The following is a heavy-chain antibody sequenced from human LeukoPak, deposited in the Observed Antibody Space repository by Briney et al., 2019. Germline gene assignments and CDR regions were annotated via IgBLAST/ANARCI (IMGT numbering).Heavy chain of an antibody. CDR2: IGGSGGST. V-gene: IGHV3-23*01. J-gene: IGHJ4*02. CDR3: AKTGGHYYDSSASYYPDY. CDR1: GFTLSTNA. Sequence: GGSLRLSCLTSGFTLSTNAMSWVRQAPGKGLEWVSAIGGSGGSTFYADSVKGRFTISRDNSRKTLYLQMNSLRAEDTAVYYCAKTGGHYYDSSASYYPDYWGQGTLVTVSS. D-gene: IGHD3-22*01.